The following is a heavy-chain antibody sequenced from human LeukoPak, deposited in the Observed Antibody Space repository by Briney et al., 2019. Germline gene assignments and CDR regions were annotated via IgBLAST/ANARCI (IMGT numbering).Heavy chain of an antibody. CDR1: GGSISSASYY. V-gene: IGHV4-39*07. Sequence: TSETLSLTCTVSGGSISSASYYWGWIRQPPGKGLEWIGSIYYSGGTYYNPSLKSRVTISVDTSKNQFSLKLSSVTAADTAVYYRARRPNNTRRGYYYYYGMDVWGQGTTVTVSS. CDR3: ARRPNNTRRGYYYYYGMDV. D-gene: IGHD1-26*01. J-gene: IGHJ6*02. CDR2: IYYSGGT.